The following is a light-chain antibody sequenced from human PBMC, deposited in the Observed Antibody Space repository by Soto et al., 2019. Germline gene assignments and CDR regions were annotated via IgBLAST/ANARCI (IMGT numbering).Light chain of an antibody. Sequence: QSALTQPASVSGSPGQSITISRTGTSSDVGSYNLVSWYQQHPGKAPKLMIYEVSKRPSGVSNRFSGSKSGNTASLTISGLQAEDEADYYCCSYAGSTPYVFGTGTKLTVL. CDR3: CSYAGSTPYV. V-gene: IGLV2-23*02. CDR1: SSDVGSYNL. CDR2: EVS. J-gene: IGLJ1*01.